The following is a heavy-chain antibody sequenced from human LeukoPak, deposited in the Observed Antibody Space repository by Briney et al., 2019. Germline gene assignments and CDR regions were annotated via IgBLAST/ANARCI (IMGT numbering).Heavy chain of an antibody. V-gene: IGHV4-39*02. D-gene: IGHD3-3*01. CDR3: AKEEVTIFGVVIIPSHFDY. CDR1: GGSISSSSYY. CDR2: IYYSGST. Sequence: SETLSLTCTVSGGSISSSSYYWGWIRQPPGKGLEWIGSIYYSGSTYYNPSLKSRVTISVDTSKNQFSLKLSSVTAADTAVYYCAKEEVTIFGVVIIPSHFDYWGQGTLVTVSS. J-gene: IGHJ4*02.